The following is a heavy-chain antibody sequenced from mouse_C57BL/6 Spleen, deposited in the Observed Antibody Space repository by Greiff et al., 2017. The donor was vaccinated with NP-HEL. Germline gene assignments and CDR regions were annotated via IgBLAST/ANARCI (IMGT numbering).Heavy chain of an antibody. Sequence: EVQLHQSGPELVKPGASVKISCKASGYTFTDYYMNWVKQSHGKSLEWIGDINPNNGGTSYNQKFKGKATLTVDKSSSTAYMELRSLTSEDSAVYYCARGNGSSPWFAYWGQGTLVTVSA. V-gene: IGHV1-26*01. CDR3: ARGNGSSPWFAY. CDR1: GYTFTDYY. D-gene: IGHD1-1*01. CDR2: INPNNGGT. J-gene: IGHJ3*01.